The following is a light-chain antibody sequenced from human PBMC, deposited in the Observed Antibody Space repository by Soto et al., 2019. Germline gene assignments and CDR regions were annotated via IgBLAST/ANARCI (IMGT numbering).Light chain of an antibody. CDR2: GAS. CDR1: QSVNSR. Sequence: EIVLTQSPGTLSLSPGERATLSCRASQSVNSRLAWYQHKPGQAPRLLISGASSRATGIPYRFSGSGSGTDFTLTISRLEPEDFAVYCCQQYGSSPRTFGQGTKVDI. J-gene: IGKJ1*01. V-gene: IGKV3-20*01. CDR3: QQYGSSPRT.